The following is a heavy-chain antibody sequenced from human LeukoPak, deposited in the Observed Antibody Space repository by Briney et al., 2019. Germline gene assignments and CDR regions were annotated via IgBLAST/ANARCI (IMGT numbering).Heavy chain of an antibody. Sequence: PGGSLRLSCAVSGFTFSSYWMNWVRQAPGKGLEWVASIRQDGGEKSYVDAVKGRFTISRDNTKNSLYLQLSSLRAEDTAMYYCARDGTAPGLYSDLWGQGTLVTVSS. V-gene: IGHV3-7*01. J-gene: IGHJ4*01. CDR2: IRQDGGEK. CDR1: GFTFSSYW. CDR3: ARDGTAPGLYSDL. D-gene: IGHD6-13*01.